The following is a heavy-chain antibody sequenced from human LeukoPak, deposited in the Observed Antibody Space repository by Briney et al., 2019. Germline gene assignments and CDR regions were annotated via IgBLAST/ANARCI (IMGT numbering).Heavy chain of an antibody. CDR3: AKSGLNRFDY. CDR1: GFTFSSYA. V-gene: IGHV3-23*01. Sequence: SGGSLRRSCAASGFTFSSYARSWVRQAPAKGLEWVSSFSGSGGRTYYADSVKGRFTISRDNSKNTLYLQMNSLRAEDTAVYYCAKSGLNRFDYWGQGTLVTASS. J-gene: IGHJ4*02. CDR2: FSGSGGRT. D-gene: IGHD2-15*01.